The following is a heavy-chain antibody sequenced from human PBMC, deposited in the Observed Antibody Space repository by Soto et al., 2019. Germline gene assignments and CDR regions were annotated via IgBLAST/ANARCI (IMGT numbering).Heavy chain of an antibody. V-gene: IGHV3-23*01. D-gene: IGHD3-22*01. Sequence: GGSLRLSCAASGFTFSSYAMSWVRQAPGKGLEWVSAISGSGGSTYYADSVKGRFTISRDNSKNTLYLQMNSLRAEDTAVYYCAKDPGLYYYDSSGYSPGWFDPWGQGTLVTVSS. CDR2: ISGSGGST. CDR3: AKDPGLYYYDSSGYSPGWFDP. J-gene: IGHJ5*02. CDR1: GFTFSSYA.